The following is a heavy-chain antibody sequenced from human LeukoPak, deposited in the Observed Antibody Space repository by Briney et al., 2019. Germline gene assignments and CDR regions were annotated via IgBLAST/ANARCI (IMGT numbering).Heavy chain of an antibody. CDR1: GGSFSDYY. V-gene: IGHV4-34*01. CDR3: ARRWNYGRNYYIDV. CDR2: INDSGRT. J-gene: IGHJ6*03. D-gene: IGHD1-7*01. Sequence: PSETLSLTCAVYGGSFSDYYWSWIRQPPGKGLEWIGEINDSGRTNYNPSLMSRVTISVDTSKNQFSLRLNYVTATDTAVYYCARRWNYGRNYYIDVWGKGATVSVSS.